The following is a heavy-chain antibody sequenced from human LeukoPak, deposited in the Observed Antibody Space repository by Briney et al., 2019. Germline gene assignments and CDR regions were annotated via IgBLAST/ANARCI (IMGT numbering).Heavy chain of an antibody. Sequence: PSETLSLTCTVSGGSISSGSYYWSWIRQPAGKGREWIGRIYTSGSTNYNPSLKSRVTISVDTSKNQFSLKLSSVTAADTAVYYCARDRYYYDSSGLFDIWGQGTMVTVSS. CDR3: ARDRYYYDSSGLFDI. J-gene: IGHJ3*02. CDR2: IYTSGST. CDR1: GGSISSGSYY. V-gene: IGHV4-61*02. D-gene: IGHD3-22*01.